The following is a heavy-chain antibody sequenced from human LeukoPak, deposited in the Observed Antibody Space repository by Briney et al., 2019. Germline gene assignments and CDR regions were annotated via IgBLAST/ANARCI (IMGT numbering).Heavy chain of an antibody. CDR3: ARGIIVAAGVDN. CDR1: GFTFSSYW. D-gene: IGHD1-26*01. J-gene: IGHJ4*02. Sequence: GGSLRLSCAASGFTFSSYWMNWVRQAPGKGLEWVASIKQDGSGKYYVDSVKGRFPISRDNAKNSLYLQMHSLRVEDTAVYYCARGIIVAAGVDNWGQGTLVTVSS. V-gene: IGHV3-7*03. CDR2: IKQDGSGK.